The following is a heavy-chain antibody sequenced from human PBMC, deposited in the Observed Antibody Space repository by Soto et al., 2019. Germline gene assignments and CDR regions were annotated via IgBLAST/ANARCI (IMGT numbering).Heavy chain of an antibody. CDR2: ISYDGSNK. CDR3: ARDPETYTRVLMLYYFDY. D-gene: IGHD2-8*01. J-gene: IGHJ4*02. Sequence: QVQLVESGGGVVQPGRSLRLSCAASGFTFSSYAMHWVRQAPGKGLEWVAVISYDGSNKYYADSVKGRFTISRDNSKNTLYLQMNSLRAEDTAVYYCARDPETYTRVLMLYYFDYWGQGTLVTVSS. CDR1: GFTFSSYA. V-gene: IGHV3-30-3*01.